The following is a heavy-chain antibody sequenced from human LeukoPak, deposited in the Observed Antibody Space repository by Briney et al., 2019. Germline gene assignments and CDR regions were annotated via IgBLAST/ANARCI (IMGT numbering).Heavy chain of an antibody. D-gene: IGHD1-26*01. CDR2: SNSDDSIT. CDR3: VRQSLGAAHDY. CDR1: GFTLTSYW. J-gene: IGHJ4*02. V-gene: IGHV3-74*01. Sequence: PGGSLRLSCAASGFTLTSYWMHWVRQAPGKGLVWVSRSNSDDSITNYADSVKGRFTISRDNAKSTLYLQMNSLRSDDTALYCCVRQSLGAAHDYWGQGTLVTVSS.